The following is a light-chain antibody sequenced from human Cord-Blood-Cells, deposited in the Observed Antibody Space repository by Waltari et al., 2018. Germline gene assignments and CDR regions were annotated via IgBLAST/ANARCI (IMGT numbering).Light chain of an antibody. CDR3: QQYNSPMYT. Sequence: DIQMTQSPSTLSASVGDRVTITCRASQSISSWLAWYQQKPGKAPKLLIYKASSLESGVPSRFSGSGSGTEFNLTISSLQPDDFATYYCQQYNSPMYTFGQGTKLEIK. J-gene: IGKJ2*01. CDR1: QSISSW. CDR2: KAS. V-gene: IGKV1-5*03.